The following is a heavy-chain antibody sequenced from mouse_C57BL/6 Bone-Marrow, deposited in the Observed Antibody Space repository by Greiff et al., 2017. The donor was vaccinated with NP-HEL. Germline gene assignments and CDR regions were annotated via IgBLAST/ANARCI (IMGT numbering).Heavy chain of an antibody. D-gene: IGHD1-1*01. V-gene: IGHV3-3*01. CDR3: ARGTTVVAPLSMDY. CDR1: GFSINSDCY. CDR2: TFYSGIT. J-gene: IGHJ4*01. Sequence: EVQLQQSGPSLVRPSQTLSLTCTVTGFSINSDCYWIWIRQLPGNKLEYIGYTFYSGITYYNQSLESRTYITRDTSKNQFSLKLSSVTTEDTATYYCARGTTVVAPLSMDYWGQGTSVTVSS.